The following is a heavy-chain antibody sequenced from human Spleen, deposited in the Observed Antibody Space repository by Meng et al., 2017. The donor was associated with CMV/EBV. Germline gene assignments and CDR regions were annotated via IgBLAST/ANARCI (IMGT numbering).Heavy chain of an antibody. CDR2: INPSGGST. CDR3: ARNVWCGGDCSAPLYYYYGMDV. V-gene: IGHV1-46*01. J-gene: IGHJ6*02. CDR1: GYTFTSYY. D-gene: IGHD2-21*01. Sequence: ASVKVSCKASGYTFTSYYMHWVRQAPGQGLEWMGIINPSGGSTSYAQKFQGRVTMTRDTSTSTVYMELSSLRSEDTAVYYCARNVWCGGDCSAPLYYYYGMDVWGQGTTVTVSS.